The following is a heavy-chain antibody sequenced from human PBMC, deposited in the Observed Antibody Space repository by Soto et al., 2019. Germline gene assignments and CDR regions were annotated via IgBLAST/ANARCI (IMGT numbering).Heavy chain of an antibody. J-gene: IGHJ4*02. V-gene: IGHV3-53*01. CDR3: ARALSTYYDFWSGYFYLDY. D-gene: IGHD3-3*01. CDR1: GFTVSSNY. Sequence: GGSLRLSCAASGFTVSSNYMSWVRQAPGKGLEWVSVIYSGGSTYYADSVKGRFTISRDNSKNTLYLQMNSLRAEDTAVYYCARALSTYYDFWSGYFYLDYWGQGTLVTVS. CDR2: IYSGGST.